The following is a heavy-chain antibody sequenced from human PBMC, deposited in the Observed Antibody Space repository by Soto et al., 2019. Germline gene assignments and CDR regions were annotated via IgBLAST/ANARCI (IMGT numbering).Heavy chain of an antibody. CDR1: GGSISSGGYY. Sequence: QVQLQESGPGLVKPSQTLSLTCTVSGGSISSGGYYWSWIRQHPGKGLEWIGYIYYSGSTYYNPSLKSRVTTSVETSKNQSSLYLGSVTAADTAVYYCAGPNNVLLWFGELLHPYFDSWGQGTLVTVSS. J-gene: IGHJ4*02. CDR3: AGPNNVLLWFGELLHPYFDS. V-gene: IGHV4-31*03. CDR2: IYYSGST. D-gene: IGHD3-10*01.